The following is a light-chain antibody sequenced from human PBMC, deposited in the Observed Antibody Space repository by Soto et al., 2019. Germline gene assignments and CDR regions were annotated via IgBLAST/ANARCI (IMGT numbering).Light chain of an antibody. CDR2: DVS. Sequence: QAVLTQPASVSGSPGQSITISFTGTSSDVGGYNYVSWYQQHPGKAPKLMIYDVSDRPSGVSNRFSGSKSGNTASLTISGLRAEDEADYYCSSYTCSSSVVFGGGTKLTVL. CDR3: SSYTCSSSVV. J-gene: IGLJ2*01. CDR1: SSDVGGYNY. V-gene: IGLV2-14*01.